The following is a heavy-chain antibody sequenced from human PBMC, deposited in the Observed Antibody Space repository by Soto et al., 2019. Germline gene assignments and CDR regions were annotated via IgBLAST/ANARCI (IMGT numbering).Heavy chain of an antibody. J-gene: IGHJ6*02. CDR1: GFTFSSYG. Sequence: GGSLRLSCAASGFTFSSYGMHWVRQAPGKGLEWVAVISYDGSKKYYADSVKGRFTISRDNSKNTLYLQMNSLRAEDTAVYYCAKVKVNYYYGMDIWGQGTTVTVSS. CDR3: AKVKVNYYYGMDI. CDR2: ISYDGSKK. D-gene: IGHD3-22*01. V-gene: IGHV3-30*18.